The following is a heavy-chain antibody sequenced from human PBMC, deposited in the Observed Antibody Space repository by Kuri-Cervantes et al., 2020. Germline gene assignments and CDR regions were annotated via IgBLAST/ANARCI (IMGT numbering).Heavy chain of an antibody. CDR3: ARGYRAMVRGVIGY. J-gene: IGHJ4*02. CDR2: IYYSGST. D-gene: IGHD3-10*01. Sequence: WIRQAPGKGLEWVGSIYYSGSTNYNPSLKSRVIMSVDTSKYQFSLKLSSVTAADTAVYYCARGYRAMVRGVIGYWGQGTLVTVSS. V-gene: IGHV4-39*07.